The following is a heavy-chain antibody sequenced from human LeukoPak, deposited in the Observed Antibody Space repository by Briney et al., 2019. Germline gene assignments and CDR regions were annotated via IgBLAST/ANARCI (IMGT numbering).Heavy chain of an antibody. Sequence: SLRLSCAASGFTFDDYAMHWVRQAPGKGLEWVSGISWNSGSIGYADSVKGRFTISRDNAKNSLYLQMNSLRAEDTAVYYCARDYDAAYSSPGDYWGQGTLVTVSS. V-gene: IGHV3-9*01. CDR1: GFTFDDYA. D-gene: IGHD6-13*01. CDR2: ISWNSGSI. CDR3: ARDYDAAYSSPGDY. J-gene: IGHJ4*02.